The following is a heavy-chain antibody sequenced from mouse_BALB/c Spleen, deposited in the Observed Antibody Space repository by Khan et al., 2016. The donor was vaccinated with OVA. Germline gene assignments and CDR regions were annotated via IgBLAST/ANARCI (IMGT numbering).Heavy chain of an antibody. Sequence: VQLQQSGTVLARPGASVKMSCKASGYIFTSYWMHWVKQRPGQGLEWIGAIYPGDSDTNYNQNFKGKAKLTAVTSTSTAQMALSSLTNEDAAVYYCTRWSYWFAYWGQGTLVTVSA. CDR3: TRWSYWFAY. J-gene: IGHJ3*01. CDR2: IYPGDSDT. D-gene: IGHD1-1*01. V-gene: IGHV1-5*01. CDR1: GYIFTSYW.